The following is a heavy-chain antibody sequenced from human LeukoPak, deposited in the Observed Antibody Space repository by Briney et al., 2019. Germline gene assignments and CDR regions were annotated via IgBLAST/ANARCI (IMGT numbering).Heavy chain of an antibody. Sequence: GGSLRLSCAASGFTVSSNYMSWVRQAPGKGLEWVSVIYSGGFTYYADSVKGRFTISRDNSKNTLYLQMNDLRVEDTAVYYCAGDTHSSSWYDHWGQGTLVTVSS. CDR3: AGDTHSSSWYDH. V-gene: IGHV3-53*01. CDR1: GFTVSSNY. D-gene: IGHD6-19*01. J-gene: IGHJ5*02. CDR2: IYSGGFT.